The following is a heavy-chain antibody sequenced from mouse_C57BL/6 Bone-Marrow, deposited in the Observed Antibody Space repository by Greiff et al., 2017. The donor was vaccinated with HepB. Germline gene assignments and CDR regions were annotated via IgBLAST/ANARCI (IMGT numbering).Heavy chain of an antibody. J-gene: IGHJ3*01. D-gene: IGHD1-2*01. CDR2: INPGSGGT. Sequence: VQLQQSGAELVRPGTSVKVSCKASGYAFTNYLIEWVKQRPGQGLDWIGVINPGSGGTNYNEKFKGKATLTADKSSSTAYMQRSSLTSEDSAVYFCARSGITTAPFAYWGQGTLVTVSA. V-gene: IGHV1-54*01. CDR3: ARSGITTAPFAY. CDR1: GYAFTNYL.